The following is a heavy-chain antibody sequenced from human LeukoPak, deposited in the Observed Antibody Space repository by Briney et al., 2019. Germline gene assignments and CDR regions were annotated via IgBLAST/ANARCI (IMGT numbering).Heavy chain of an antibody. V-gene: IGHV4-61*02. CDR1: GGSISSGSYY. J-gene: IGHJ4*02. CDR3: ARVGGDYGDYDY. Sequence: SETLSLTCTVSGGSISSGSYYWSWIRQPAGKGPEWIGRIYTSGSTNYNPSLKSRVTMSVDTSKNQFSLKVRSVTAADTAVYYCARVGGDYGDYDYWGQGTLVTVSS. CDR2: IYTSGST. D-gene: IGHD4-17*01.